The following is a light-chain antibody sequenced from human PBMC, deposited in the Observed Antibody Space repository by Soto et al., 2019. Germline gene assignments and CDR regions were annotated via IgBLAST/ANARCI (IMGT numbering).Light chain of an antibody. V-gene: IGLV2-14*02. J-gene: IGLJ1*01. CDR1: SSVVGSYNL. CDR3: CSYTSSSTLV. CDR2: EVS. Sequence: QSVLTQPASVSGSPGQSITISCTGTSSVVGSYNLVSWYQQHPGKAPKLMIYEVSKRPSGVSNRFSGSKSGNTASLTISGLQAEDEADYYCCSYTSSSTLVFGTGTKVTVL.